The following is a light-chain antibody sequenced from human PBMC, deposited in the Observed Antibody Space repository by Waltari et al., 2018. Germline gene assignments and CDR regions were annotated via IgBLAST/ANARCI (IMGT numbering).Light chain of an antibody. CDR2: GKN. CDR3: SSRDISGDVV. CDR1: ILRTFY. J-gene: IGLJ2*01. V-gene: IGLV3-19*01. Sequence: SSELTQDPAVSVALGQTVRITCPGDILRTFYANWCRQKQGQAPELVIYGKNNRPSGIPDRFSASSSGTTTSLTITGAQAEDEADYYCSSRDISGDVVFGGGTELTVL.